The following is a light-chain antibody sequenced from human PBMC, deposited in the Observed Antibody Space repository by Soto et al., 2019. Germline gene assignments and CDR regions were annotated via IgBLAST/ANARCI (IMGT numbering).Light chain of an antibody. J-gene: IGKJ1*01. Sequence: DIQMTQSPSSLSASVGDRVTITCRASQSICSYLNWYQQKPGKAPKLLIYAASSLQSGVPSRFSGSGSGTNFTINTSSLQPEDFATYYFNATETCGLGTKMEIK. CDR1: QSICSY. CDR2: AAS. CDR3: NATET. V-gene: IGKV1-39*01.